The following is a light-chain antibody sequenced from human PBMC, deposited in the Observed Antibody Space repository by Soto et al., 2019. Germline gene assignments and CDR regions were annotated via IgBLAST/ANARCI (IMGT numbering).Light chain of an antibody. CDR3: QQYYSIPWT. V-gene: IGKV4-1*01. CDR1: QSGLYNSNNDSY. J-gene: IGKJ1*01. Sequence: DIVMTQTPDSLAVSLGERATINCKSSQSGLYNSNNDSYLTWYQQKPGQSPKVLIYWASTRESGVPDRFSGSGSGTEFTLTISSLQAEDVAVYYCQQYYSIPWTVGQGTKVEIK. CDR2: WAS.